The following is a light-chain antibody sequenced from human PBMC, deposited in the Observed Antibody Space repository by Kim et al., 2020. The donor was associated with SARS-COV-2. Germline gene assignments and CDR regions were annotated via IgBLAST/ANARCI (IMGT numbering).Light chain of an antibody. CDR1: DGSLDSNC. CDR2: EHH. CDR3: QSYDSGNWV. V-gene: IGLV6-57*03. J-gene: IGLJ3*02. Sequence: TVPVDYTRTDGSLDSNCVKRDQPLPGSAPPTVIQEHHQRPSGSPVRFSGSIDSSSNSASLTISGLKTEDEADYYCQSYDSGNWVFGGGTQLTVL.